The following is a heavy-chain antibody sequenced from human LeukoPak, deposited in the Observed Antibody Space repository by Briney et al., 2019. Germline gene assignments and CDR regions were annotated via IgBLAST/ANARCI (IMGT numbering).Heavy chain of an antibody. CDR3: AREDVDTAMADGNDAFDI. V-gene: IGHV4-30-4*01. D-gene: IGHD5-18*01. Sequence: SETLSLTCTVSGGSISSGDYFWNWIRQPPGKGLEWIGFIYSSGTTYYNPSLKSRLTISIDTSKNQFSLKLSSVTAADTAVYYCAREDVDTAMADGNDAFDIWGQGTMVIVSS. CDR1: GGSISSGDYF. J-gene: IGHJ3*02. CDR2: IYSSGTT.